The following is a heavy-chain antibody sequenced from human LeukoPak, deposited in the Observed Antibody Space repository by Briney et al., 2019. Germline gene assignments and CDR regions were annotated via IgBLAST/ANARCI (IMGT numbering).Heavy chain of an antibody. CDR3: ARGPPPYCSSTSCYDYFDY. D-gene: IGHD2-2*01. CDR2: ISAYNGNT. Sequence: ASVRDSCKASGYTFTSYGISWVRQPPGQGLEWMGWISAYNGNTNYAQKLQGRVTMTTDTSTSKAYMELRSLRSDDTAVYYCARGPPPYCSSTSCYDYFDYWGQGTLVTVSS. V-gene: IGHV1-18*01. J-gene: IGHJ4*02. CDR1: GYTFTSYG.